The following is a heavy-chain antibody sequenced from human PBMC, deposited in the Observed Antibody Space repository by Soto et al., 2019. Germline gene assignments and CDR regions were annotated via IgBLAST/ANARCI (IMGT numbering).Heavy chain of an antibody. Sequence: QVQLVESGGGVVQPGRSLRLSCAASGLTFSSYAMHWVRQAPGKGLEWVAVISYDGSNKYYADSVKGRFTISRDNSKNTLYLQMNSLRAEDTAVYYCARDPDYDFWSGYYRGYYYYGMDVWGQGTTVTVSS. CDR1: GLTFSSYA. J-gene: IGHJ6*02. CDR2: ISYDGSNK. CDR3: ARDPDYDFWSGYYRGYYYYGMDV. D-gene: IGHD3-3*01. V-gene: IGHV3-30-3*01.